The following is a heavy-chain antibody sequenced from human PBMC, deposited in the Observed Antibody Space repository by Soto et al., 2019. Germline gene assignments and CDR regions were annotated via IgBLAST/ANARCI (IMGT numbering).Heavy chain of an antibody. CDR1: GYSFISYW. CDR3: ARGLVIEGYYYYGMDV. D-gene: IGHD3-9*01. V-gene: IGHV5-51*01. Sequence: EVQLVQSGAEVKKPGESLKISCKGSGYSFISYWIGWLRQMPGKGLEWMGIIYPGDSDTRYSPSFQGQVTISADKSISTAYLQWSSLKASDTAMYYCARGLVIEGYYYYGMDVWGQGTTVTVSS. J-gene: IGHJ6*02. CDR2: IYPGDSDT.